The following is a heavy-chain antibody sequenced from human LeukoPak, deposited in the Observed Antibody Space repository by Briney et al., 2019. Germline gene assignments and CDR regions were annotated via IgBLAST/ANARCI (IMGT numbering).Heavy chain of an antibody. D-gene: IGHD6-13*01. CDR2: ISGSGGST. CDR1: GFTFSSYA. V-gene: IGHV3-23*01. CDR3: AKDQAAAGRGRSLELRYYMDV. J-gene: IGHJ6*03. Sequence: PGGSLRLSCAACGFTFSSYAMSWVRQAPGKGLEWVSAISGSGGSTYYADSVKGRFTISRDNSKNTLYLQMNSLRAEDTAVYYCAKDQAAAGRGRSLELRYYMDVWGKGTTVTVSS.